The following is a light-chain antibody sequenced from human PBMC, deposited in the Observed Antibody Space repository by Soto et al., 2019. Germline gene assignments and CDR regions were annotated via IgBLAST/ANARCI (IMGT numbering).Light chain of an antibody. CDR2: GAS. J-gene: IGKJ1*01. CDR3: QQYNNWPHGT. Sequence: EIVMTQSPATLSVSPGERATLSCRASQSVSSNLAWYQQKPGQAPRLLIYGASTRATGIPARFSGSGSGTEFTLTISSLQSEDFAVYYCQQYNNWPHGTFGQGTKVE. CDR1: QSVSSN. V-gene: IGKV3-15*01.